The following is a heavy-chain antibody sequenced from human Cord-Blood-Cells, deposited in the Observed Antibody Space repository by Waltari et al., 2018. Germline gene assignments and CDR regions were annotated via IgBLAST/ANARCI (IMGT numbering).Heavy chain of an antibody. Sequence: QVQLQQWGAGLLKPSETLSLTCAVYGGSFSGYYWSWIRQPPGKGLEWIGEINHSGSTNDNPSLKSRVTISVDTSKNQFSLKLSSVTAADTAVYYCARVFWSGYYYFDYWGQGTLVTVSS. CDR2: INHSGST. CDR1: GGSFSGYY. V-gene: IGHV4-34*01. CDR3: ARVFWSGYYYFDY. D-gene: IGHD3-3*01. J-gene: IGHJ4*02.